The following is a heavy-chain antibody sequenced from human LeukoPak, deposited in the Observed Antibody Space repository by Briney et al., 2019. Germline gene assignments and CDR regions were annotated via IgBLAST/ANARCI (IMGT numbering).Heavy chain of an antibody. Sequence: GGSLRLSCAASGFTFISYWMSWVRQAPGKGLEWVANIKQDGSEKYYVDSVKGRFTISRDNAKNSLYLQMNSLRAEDTAVYYCSRDRGIGYPSSWRGGLYNFDYWGQGTLVTVSS. CDR1: GFTFISYW. J-gene: IGHJ4*02. V-gene: IGHV3-7*01. CDR2: IKQDGSEK. CDR3: SRDRGIGYPSSWRGGLYNFDY. D-gene: IGHD6-13*01.